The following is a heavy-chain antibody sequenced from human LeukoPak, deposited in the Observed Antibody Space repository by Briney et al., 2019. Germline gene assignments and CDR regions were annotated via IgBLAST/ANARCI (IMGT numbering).Heavy chain of an antibody. CDR2: INPSGGST. CDR1: GYTFTSYY. Sequence: ASVKVSCKASGYTFTSYYMHWVRQAPGQGLEWMGIINPSGGSTSYAQKFQGRVTMTRDMSTSTVYMELSSLRSEDTAVYYCARDLYGDYGGYWGQGTLVTVSS. D-gene: IGHD4-17*01. CDR3: ARDLYGDYGGY. V-gene: IGHV1-46*01. J-gene: IGHJ4*02.